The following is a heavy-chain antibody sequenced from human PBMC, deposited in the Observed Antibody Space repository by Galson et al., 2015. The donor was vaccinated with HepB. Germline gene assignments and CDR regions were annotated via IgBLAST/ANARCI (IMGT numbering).Heavy chain of an antibody. Sequence: LRLSCAASGFTFSSYAMNWVRQVPGKGLEWVSAISGDGGRTYYADSVKGRFTISRDNSKNTLYLQTNSLRAEDTAVYYCAKGNVWGSAAKNYGMDVWGQGTTVTVSS. CDR1: GFTFSSYA. D-gene: IGHD3-16*01. J-gene: IGHJ6*02. V-gene: IGHV3-23*01. CDR2: ISGDGGRT. CDR3: AKGNVWGSAAKNYGMDV.